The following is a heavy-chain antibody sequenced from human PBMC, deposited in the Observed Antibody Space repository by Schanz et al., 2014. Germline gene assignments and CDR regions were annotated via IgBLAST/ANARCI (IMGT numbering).Heavy chain of an antibody. CDR2: ISGSGRDT. V-gene: IGHV3-23*04. CDR1: GFTFSAHA. CDR3: ARDMTIAPA. Sequence: VQLVESGGGVVQPGRSLRLSCAASGFTFSAHAMSWVRQAPGKGPEWFSAISGSGRDTYYAASVKGRFTISRDNSKNTLYLQMDTLRVEDTAMFYCARDMTIAPAWGQGTLVTVSS. J-gene: IGHJ5*02. D-gene: IGHD6-13*01.